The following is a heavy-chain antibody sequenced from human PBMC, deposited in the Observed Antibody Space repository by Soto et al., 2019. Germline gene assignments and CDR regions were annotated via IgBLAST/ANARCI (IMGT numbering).Heavy chain of an antibody. J-gene: IGHJ4*02. CDR3: ARLQYNFDY. CDR2: IYYSGST. D-gene: IGHD1-1*01. CDR1: GGSISSYY. V-gene: IGHV4-59*08. Sequence: QVQLQESGPGLVKPSETLSLTCTVSGGSISSYYWSWIRQPPGKGLEWIGYIYYSGSTNYNPPLKSRVTISEDTSKNQYSLKLSSVTAAATAVYYCARLQYNFDYWGQGTLVTVSS.